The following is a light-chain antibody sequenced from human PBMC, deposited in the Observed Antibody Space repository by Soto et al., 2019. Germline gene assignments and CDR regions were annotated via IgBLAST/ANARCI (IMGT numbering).Light chain of an antibody. CDR2: EDN. CDR3: QSYDSSFVV. Sequence: NFMLTQPHSVSESPGKTVTISCTRSSGSIASNYVQWYQQRPGSAPTTVIYEDNQRPSGVPDRFSGSIDNSSNSASLTISGLKTEDEADYYCQSYDSSFVVFGGGTKLTVL. V-gene: IGLV6-57*04. CDR1: SGSIASNY. J-gene: IGLJ2*01.